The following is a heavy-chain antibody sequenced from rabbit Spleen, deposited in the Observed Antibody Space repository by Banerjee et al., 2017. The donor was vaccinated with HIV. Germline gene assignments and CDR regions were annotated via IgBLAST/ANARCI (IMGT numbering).Heavy chain of an antibody. CDR3: ARDTGSSFSTYGMDL. V-gene: IGHV1S40*01. J-gene: IGHJ6*01. CDR1: GFDFSNYNF. D-gene: IGHD8-1*01. CDR2: IDTGSRDFT. Sequence: LVEYGGDLVQPGASLTLTCTASGFDFSNYNFLCWVRQAPGKGLEWIACIDTGSRDFTYYASWAKGRFTSSKTSSTTVTLQMTSLTVADMATYFCARDTGSSFSTYGMDLWGQGTLVTVS.